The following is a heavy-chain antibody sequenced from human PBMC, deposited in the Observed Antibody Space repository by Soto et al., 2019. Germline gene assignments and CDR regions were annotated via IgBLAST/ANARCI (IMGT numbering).Heavy chain of an antibody. CDR3: ASNLYYYDSSGPDWSNAFDI. V-gene: IGHV1-69*13. D-gene: IGHD3-22*01. CDR1: GGTFSSYA. J-gene: IGHJ3*02. CDR2: IIPIFGTA. Sequence: SVKVSCKASGGTFSSYAISWVRQAPGQGLEWMGGIIPIFGTANYAQKFQGRVTITADESTSTAYMELSSLRSEDTAVYYCASNLYYYDSSGPDWSNAFDIWGQGKMVTVSS.